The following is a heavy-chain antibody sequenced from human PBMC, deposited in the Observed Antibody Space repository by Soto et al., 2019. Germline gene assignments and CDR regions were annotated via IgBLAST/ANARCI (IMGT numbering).Heavy chain of an antibody. Sequence: ASVKVSCKASGYTFTGYYMHWVRQAPGQGLEWMGWINPNSGGTNYAQKFQGRVTMTRDTSISTAYMELSRLRSDDTAVYYCAGGFLGYCTNGVCNWFDPWCQGTLVTVSS. V-gene: IGHV1-2*02. D-gene: IGHD2-8*01. CDR1: GYTFTGYY. J-gene: IGHJ5*02. CDR2: INPNSGGT. CDR3: AGGFLGYCTNGVCNWFDP.